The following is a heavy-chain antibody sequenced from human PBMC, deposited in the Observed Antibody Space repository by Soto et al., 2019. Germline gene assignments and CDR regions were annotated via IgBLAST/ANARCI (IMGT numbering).Heavy chain of an antibody. J-gene: IGHJ6*02. CDR2: INPDSGGT. CDR3: AVGPNESDGVAV. V-gene: IGHV1-2*02. Sequence: QEQLVQSGAEVKKPGASVKVSCKASGYNFRGYYMHWVRQAPGQGLEWMGWINPDSGGTNYAQNFQGRVTMTRDTSISTAYMELGRLTYDDTASYYCAVGPNESDGVAVWGQGTMVTVS. CDR1: GYNFRGYY.